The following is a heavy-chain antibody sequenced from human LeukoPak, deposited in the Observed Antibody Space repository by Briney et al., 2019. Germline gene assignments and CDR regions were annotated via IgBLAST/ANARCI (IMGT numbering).Heavy chain of an antibody. D-gene: IGHD6-25*01. J-gene: IGHJ5*02. CDR2: ISSGGVST. Sequence: PGASLRLSCAASGFTFSNYAMSWVRQVPGKGLEWISTISSGGVSTYCADSVKGRFTISRDNSKNTLYLQMNSLRAEDTAIYYCAKDRSWSSGGNWFDPWGQGTLVTVSS. CDR3: AKDRSWSSGGNWFDP. CDR1: GFTFSNYA. V-gene: IGHV3-23*01.